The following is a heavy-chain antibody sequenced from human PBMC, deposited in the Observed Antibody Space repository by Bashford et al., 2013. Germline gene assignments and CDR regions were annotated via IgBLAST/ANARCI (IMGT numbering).Heavy chain of an antibody. Sequence: ISXKGSGYSFTYTGSTRVRQMPGKGLGVGWGVIFPVTLIPDTARPSQGQVTISVDKSISTAYLQWSSLKASDTAMYYCARHWAGYSSSQGLVYWGQGTLVTVSS. CDR1: GYSFTYTG. CDR3: ARHWAGYSSSQGLVY. CDR2: IFPVTLIP. J-gene: IGHJ4*02. V-gene: IGHV5-51*01. D-gene: IGHD6-13*01.